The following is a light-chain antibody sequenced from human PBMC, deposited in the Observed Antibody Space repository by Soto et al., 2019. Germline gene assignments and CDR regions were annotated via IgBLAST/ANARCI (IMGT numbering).Light chain of an antibody. CDR1: QSVSSH. CDR3: QQYKNWPPWT. J-gene: IGKJ1*01. V-gene: IGKV3-15*01. CDR2: AVS. Sequence: EIVMTQSPATLSVSPGERSTLSFSSSQSVSSHLAWYQQKPGQAPRLLIYAVSTRATGIPARFSGSGSGTEFTLTISSLQSEDFAVYYCQQYKNWPPWTFGQGTKVDIK.